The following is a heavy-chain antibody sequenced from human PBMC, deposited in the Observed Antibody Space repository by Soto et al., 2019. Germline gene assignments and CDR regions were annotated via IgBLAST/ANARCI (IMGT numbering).Heavy chain of an antibody. CDR3: ARDRHRITMVRGVSSLGY. J-gene: IGHJ4*02. CDR2: INAGNGNT. Sequence: QVQLVQSGAEVKKPGASVKVSCKASGYTFTSYAMHWVRQAPGQRLEWMGWINAGNGNTKYSQKFQGRVTITRDTSASTAYMELSSLRSEDTAVYYCARDRHRITMVRGVSSLGYWGQGTLVTVSS. D-gene: IGHD3-10*01. V-gene: IGHV1-3*01. CDR1: GYTFTSYA.